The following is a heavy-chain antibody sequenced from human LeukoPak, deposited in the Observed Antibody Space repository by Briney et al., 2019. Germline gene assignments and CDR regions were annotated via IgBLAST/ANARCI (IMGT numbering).Heavy chain of an antibody. CDR3: ARSGNAFDI. CDR2: ISWNSGNI. Sequence: GGSLRLSCAASGFTFDDYAMHWVRQAPGKGLEWVSGISWNSGNIGYADSVKGRFTISRDNSKNTLYLQMNSLRAEDTAVYYCARSGNAFDIWGQGTMVTVSS. V-gene: IGHV3-9*01. CDR1: GFTFDDYA. J-gene: IGHJ3*02. D-gene: IGHD5-24*01.